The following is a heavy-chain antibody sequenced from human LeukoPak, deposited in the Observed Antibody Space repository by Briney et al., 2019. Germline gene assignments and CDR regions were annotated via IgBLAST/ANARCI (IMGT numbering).Heavy chain of an antibody. CDR1: GGSFSGYY. D-gene: IGHD4-17*01. CDR2: INHSGST. V-gene: IGHV4-34*01. J-gene: IGHJ4*02. Sequence: SETLSLTCAVYGGSFSGYYWSWIRQPPGKGLEWIGEINHSGSTNYNPSLKSRVTISVDTSKNQFSLKLSSVTAADTAVYYCAKNPTTVTSGHFDYRGQGTLVTVSS. CDR3: AKNPTTVTSGHFDY.